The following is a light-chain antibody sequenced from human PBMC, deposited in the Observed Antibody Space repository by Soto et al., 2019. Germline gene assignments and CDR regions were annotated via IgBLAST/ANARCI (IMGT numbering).Light chain of an antibody. Sequence: VLTQCALSLPVTPGAPASTSRSPSQTLLHTNGYSYLDWYLQKPGQSPQLLIYLGSNRASGVPDRFRGSGSCTDFTLKIIRVEAEDVGVYYCMQAQQSPKEFGQ. CDR2: LGS. CDR3: MQAQQSPKE. V-gene: IGKV2-28*01. CDR1: QTLLHTNGYSY. J-gene: IGKJ1*01.